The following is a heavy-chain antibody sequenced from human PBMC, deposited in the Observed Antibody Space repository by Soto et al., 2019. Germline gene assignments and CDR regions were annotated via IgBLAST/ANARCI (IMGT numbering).Heavy chain of an antibody. CDR1: GYTFTNYG. Sequence: ASVKVSCKASGYTFTNYGFSWVRQAPGQGLEWMGWISGYNGDTNNAQKFQDRVTMTIDRSTTTAYLELRSLTSDDTAVYYCAKNGHPPYYYYGMDVWGQGTTVTVSS. D-gene: IGHD2-8*01. CDR2: ISGYNGDT. CDR3: AKNGHPPYYYYGMDV. V-gene: IGHV1-18*01. J-gene: IGHJ6*02.